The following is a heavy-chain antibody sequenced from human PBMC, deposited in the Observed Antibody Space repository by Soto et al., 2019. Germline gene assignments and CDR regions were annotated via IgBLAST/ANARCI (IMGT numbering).Heavy chain of an antibody. V-gene: IGHV3-48*01. CDR1: GFTFSSYS. J-gene: IGHJ3*02. Sequence: GGSLRLSCAASGFTFSSYSMNWVRQAPGKGLEWVSYISSSSSTIYYADSVKGRFTISRDNAKNSLYLQMNSLRAEDTAVYYCARVLYCSGGSCYEGPSAFDIWGQGTMVTVSS. D-gene: IGHD2-15*01. CDR3: ARVLYCSGGSCYEGPSAFDI. CDR2: ISSSSSTI.